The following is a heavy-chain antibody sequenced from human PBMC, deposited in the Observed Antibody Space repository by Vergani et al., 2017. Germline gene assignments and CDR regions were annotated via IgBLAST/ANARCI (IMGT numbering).Heavy chain of an antibody. CDR1: GGSITSSSYY. CDR3: ARTGSFILRFFHWAL. D-gene: IGHD3-9*01. V-gene: IGHV4-39*01. J-gene: IGHJ4*02. CDR2: IYNSGGA. Sequence: QLHLQESGPGLVKPSETLSLTCTVSGGSITSSSYYWGWIRQPPGKGLEWIGNIYNSGGAYYNPSLKRRVTISVDTSKNQFSLEVTAVTAADTAIYFGARTGSFILRFFHWALWGQGTLVTVSS.